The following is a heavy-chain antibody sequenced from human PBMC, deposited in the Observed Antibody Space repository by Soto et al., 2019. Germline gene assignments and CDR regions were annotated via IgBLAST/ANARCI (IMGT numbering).Heavy chain of an antibody. V-gene: IGHV4-34*01. D-gene: IGHD4-17*01. CDR1: GGSFSGYY. CDR3: AYGGVTVTTYY. CDR2: INHSGST. J-gene: IGHJ4*02. Sequence: SETLSLTCAVYGGSFSGYYWSWIRQPPGKGLEWIGEINHSGSTNYNPSLKSRVTISVDTSKNQFSLKLSFVTAADTAVYYCAYGGVTVTTYYWGQGTLVTVSS.